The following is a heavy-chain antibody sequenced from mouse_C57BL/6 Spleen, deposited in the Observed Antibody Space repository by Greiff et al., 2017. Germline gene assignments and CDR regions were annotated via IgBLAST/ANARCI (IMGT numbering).Heavy chain of an antibody. V-gene: IGHV5-17*01. Sequence: EVMLVESGGGLVKPGGSLKLSCAASGFTFSDYGMHWVRQAPEKGLEWVAYISSGSSTIYYADTVKGRFTISRDNAKNTLFLQMTSLRSEDTAMYYCAKCYYDYDGDAMDYWGQGTSVTVSS. CDR3: AKCYYDYDGDAMDY. CDR2: ISSGSSTI. D-gene: IGHD2-4*01. CDR1: GFTFSDYG. J-gene: IGHJ4*01.